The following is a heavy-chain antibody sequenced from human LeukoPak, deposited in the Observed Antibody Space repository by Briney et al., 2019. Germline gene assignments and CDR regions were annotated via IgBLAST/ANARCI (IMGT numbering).Heavy chain of an antibody. CDR3: ARVQGYCSSDTCYSEYFEH. D-gene: IGHD2-15*01. CDR1: GFTFSSYD. J-gene: IGHJ1*01. Sequence: QPGGSLRLSCAASGFTFSSYDMHSVRQATGKGLECVSAIGTAGDTYYPGSVKGRFTISRENAKNSLYLQMNSLRAEDTAVYYCARVQGYCSSDTCYSEYFEHWGQGTLVIVSS. V-gene: IGHV3-13*01. CDR2: IGTAGDT.